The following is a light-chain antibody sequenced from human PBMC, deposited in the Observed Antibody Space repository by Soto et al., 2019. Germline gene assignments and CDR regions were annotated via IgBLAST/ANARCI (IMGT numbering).Light chain of an antibody. CDR1: QSVSSSY. CDR2: GAS. J-gene: IGKJ2*01. V-gene: IGKV3-20*01. CDR3: QQYGSSPYT. Sequence: EIVLTQSPGTLSLSPGERATLSCRASQSVSSSYLAWYQQKPGQASRLLIYGASSRATGIPDGFSGSGSATDFTLTISRLEPEDFAVYYCQQYGSSPYTFGQGTKLEIK.